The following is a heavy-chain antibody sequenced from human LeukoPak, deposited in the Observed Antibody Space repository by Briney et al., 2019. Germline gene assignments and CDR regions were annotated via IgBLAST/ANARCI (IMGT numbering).Heavy chain of an antibody. CDR1: GYTFANYW. D-gene: IGHD1-26*01. Sequence: GESLKISCKVSGYTFANYWIGWVRQMPWKGLEWMGIIYPADSETRYSPSFQGQITISVDKSISTAYLQWSSLKASDTAMYYCGRKISGSYYGLDYWGQGTLVTVSS. CDR3: GRKISGSYYGLDY. V-gene: IGHV5-51*01. J-gene: IGHJ4*02. CDR2: IYPADSET.